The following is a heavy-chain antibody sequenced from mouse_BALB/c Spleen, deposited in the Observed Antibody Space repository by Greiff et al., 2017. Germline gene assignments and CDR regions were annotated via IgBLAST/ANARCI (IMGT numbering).Heavy chain of an antibody. CDR3: ARSLYYGNYWFAY. CDR1: GFTFSSFG. J-gene: IGHJ3*01. CDR2: ISSGSSTI. V-gene: IGHV5-17*02. D-gene: IGHD2-1*01. Sequence: EVHLVESGGGLVQPGGSRKLSCAASGFTFSSFGMHWVRQAPEKGLEWVAYISSGSSTIYYADTVKGRFTISRDNPKNTLFLQMTSLRSEDTAMYYCARSLYYGNYWFAYWGQGTLVTVSA.